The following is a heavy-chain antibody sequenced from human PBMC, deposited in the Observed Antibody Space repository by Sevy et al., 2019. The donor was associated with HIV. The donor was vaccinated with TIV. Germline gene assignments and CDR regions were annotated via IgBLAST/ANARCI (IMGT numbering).Heavy chain of an antibody. CDR2: ISDSSATI. Sequence: GGSLRLSCVASGFTYSMNWVRQAPGKGLEWVSYISDSSATIHYADSVKGRFTTSRDNAKNSLYLQMNTLRAEDTAVYYCASQRGGYERLYYFDSWGQGTLATVSS. D-gene: IGHD5-12*01. CDR3: ASQRGGYERLYYFDS. J-gene: IGHJ4*02. V-gene: IGHV3-48*01. CDR1: GFTYS.